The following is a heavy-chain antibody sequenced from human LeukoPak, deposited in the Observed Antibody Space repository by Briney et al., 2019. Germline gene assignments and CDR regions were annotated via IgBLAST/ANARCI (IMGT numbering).Heavy chain of an antibody. J-gene: IGHJ5*02. CDR3: ARAPVGSGWVINWFDP. D-gene: IGHD6-19*01. CDR1: DYSISSGYY. CDR2: MYQSWST. V-gene: IGHV4-38-2*01. Sequence: SETLSLTCAVSDYSISSGYYWGWIRQPPGKGLEWIGSMYQSWSTYYNPSLKSRVTISVDTSKNQFSLKLSSVTAADTAVYYCARAPVGSGWVINWFDPWGQGTLVTVSS.